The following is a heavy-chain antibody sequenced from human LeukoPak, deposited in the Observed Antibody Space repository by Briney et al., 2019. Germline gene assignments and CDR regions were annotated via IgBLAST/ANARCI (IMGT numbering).Heavy chain of an antibody. D-gene: IGHD3-16*01. CDR3: ARDYMGD. CDR1: GFTFSSSW. Sequence: GGSLRLSCEVSGFTFSSSWMSWVRQAPGKGLEWAANMKYDGSEKYYVDSVKGRFTISRDNAENSLYLQMNRLTAEDTAVYYCARDYMGDWGQGTLVTVSS. J-gene: IGHJ4*02. CDR2: MKYDGSEK. V-gene: IGHV3-7*01.